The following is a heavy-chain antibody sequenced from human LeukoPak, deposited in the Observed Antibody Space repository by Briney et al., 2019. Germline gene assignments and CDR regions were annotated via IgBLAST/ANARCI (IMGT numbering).Heavy chain of an antibody. Sequence: PGGSQRLSCAASGFKFSDHYIDWVRQAPGKGLEWVGRSRNKASSYTTEYAASVEGRFTISRDVSESSLYLQMNSLRTEDTAIYYCAKDRRNWGSRVDYWGQGTLVTVSS. CDR2: SRNKASSYTT. V-gene: IGHV3-72*01. CDR1: GFKFSDHY. D-gene: IGHD7-27*01. J-gene: IGHJ4*02. CDR3: AKDRRNWGSRVDY.